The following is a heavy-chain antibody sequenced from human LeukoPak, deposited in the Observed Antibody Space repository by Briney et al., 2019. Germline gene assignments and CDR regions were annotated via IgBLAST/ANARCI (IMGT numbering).Heavy chain of an antibody. CDR3: AKGSVHCSSTSCYSWNWYFDL. J-gene: IGHJ2*01. V-gene: IGHV3-30*02. Sequence: GGSLRLSCAASGFTFSSYGMHWVRQAPGKGLEGVAFIRYDGSNKYYADSVKGRFTISRDNSKNTLYLQMNSLRAEDTAVYYCAKGSVHCSSTSCYSWNWYFDLWGRGTLVTVSS. CDR1: GFTFSSYG. D-gene: IGHD2-2*01. CDR2: IRYDGSNK.